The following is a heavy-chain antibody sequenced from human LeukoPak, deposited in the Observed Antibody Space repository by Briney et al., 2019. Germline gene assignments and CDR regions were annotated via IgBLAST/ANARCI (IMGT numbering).Heavy chain of an antibody. CDR1: GFTFSNTW. CDR2: IKSKTDGGTT. D-gene: IGHD3-22*01. CDR3: TLGAYYYDSSGY. Sequence: GGSLRLSCAASGFTFSNTWMSWVRQAPGKGLEWVGRIKSKTDGGTTDYAAPVKGRFTISRDDSINTLFLQMNSLKTEDTAVYYCTLGAYYYDSSGYWGQGTLVTVSS. J-gene: IGHJ4*02. V-gene: IGHV3-15*01.